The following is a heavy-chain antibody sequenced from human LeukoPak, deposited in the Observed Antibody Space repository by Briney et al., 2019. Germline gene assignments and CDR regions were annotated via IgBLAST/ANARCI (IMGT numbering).Heavy chain of an antibody. D-gene: IGHD6-19*01. J-gene: IGHJ4*02. Sequence: PGGSLRLSCAASGFTFSYYAMNWVRQAPGKGLEWVSGTGSGGSTYYADSVKGRFTISRDNSKNTLYLQMNSLIAGDTAVYFCAKDLHRSSLAGIQGDWGQGTLVTVSS. CDR3: AKDLHRSSLAGIQGD. V-gene: IGHV3-23*01. CDR2: TGSGGST. CDR1: GFTFSYYA.